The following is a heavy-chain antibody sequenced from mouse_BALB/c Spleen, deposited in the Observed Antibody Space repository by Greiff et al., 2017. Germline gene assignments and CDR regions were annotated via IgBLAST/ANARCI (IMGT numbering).Heavy chain of an antibody. Sequence: EVKVEESGGGLVKPGGSLKLSCAASGFTFSDYYMYWVRQTPEKRLEWVATISDGGSYTYYPDSVKGRFTISRDNAKNNLYLQMSSLKSEDTAMYYCARGAYDYVAYWGQGTLVTVSA. CDR3: ARGAYDYVAY. J-gene: IGHJ3*01. D-gene: IGHD2-4*01. CDR1: GFTFSDYY. CDR2: ISDGGSYT. V-gene: IGHV5-4*02.